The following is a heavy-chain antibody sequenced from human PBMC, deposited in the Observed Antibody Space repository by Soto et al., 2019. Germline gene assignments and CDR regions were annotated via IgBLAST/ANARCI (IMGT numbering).Heavy chain of an antibody. CDR3: ARDHGVGSGWHENDY. D-gene: IGHD6-19*01. Sequence: QVQLVESGGGVVQPGRSLRLSCAASGFTFSSYAMHWVRQAPGKGLEWVAVISYDGSNKYYADSVKGRFTISRDNSKNTRYLQMNSLRAEDTAVYYCARDHGVGSGWHENDYWGQGTLVTVSS. CDR1: GFTFSSYA. CDR2: ISYDGSNK. J-gene: IGHJ4*02. V-gene: IGHV3-30-3*01.